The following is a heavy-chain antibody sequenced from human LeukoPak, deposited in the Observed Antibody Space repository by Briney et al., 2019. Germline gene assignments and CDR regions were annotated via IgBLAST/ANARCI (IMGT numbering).Heavy chain of an antibody. CDR2: ISGSGGST. CDR3: VGWLDYGGDCYHYFDY. J-gene: IGHJ4*02. CDR1: GFTFSSYA. D-gene: IGHD2-21*01. V-gene: IGHV3-23*01. Sequence: GGSLRLSCAASGFTFSSYAMSWVRQAPGKGLEWVSAISGSGGSTYYADSVKGRFTISRDNSKNTLYLQMNSLRAEDTAVYYCVGWLDYGGDCYHYFDYWGQGTLVTVSS.